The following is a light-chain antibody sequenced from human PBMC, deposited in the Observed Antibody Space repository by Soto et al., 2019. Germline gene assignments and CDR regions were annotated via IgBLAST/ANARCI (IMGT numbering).Light chain of an antibody. CDR3: QQSHTTPYT. J-gene: IGKJ2*01. Sequence: DIQMTQSPSSLSASFGDRVTLTCRASQNIDTYLNWYQQKPGTAPKLLMYAASSLHSGVPSRFSGSGSGTDFTLTISSLQPEDFATYYFQQSHTTPYTFGQGTKLEI. CDR1: QNIDTY. V-gene: IGKV1-39*01. CDR2: AAS.